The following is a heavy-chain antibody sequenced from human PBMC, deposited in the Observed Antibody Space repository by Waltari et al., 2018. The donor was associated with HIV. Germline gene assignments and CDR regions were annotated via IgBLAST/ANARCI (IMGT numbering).Heavy chain of an antibody. CDR1: GFTFSSDY. V-gene: IGHV3-33*01. J-gene: IGHJ4*02. D-gene: IGHD3-16*02. Sequence: QMHLVESGGGVVHPGRSLRLSCAASGFTFSSDYMQRVGQGPGKGVEWVAVIWYDGQNKYYSDSGKGRFTVSRDNSKNTLYLQMNSLRAEETAVYYCARDIGSSHAYWGQGALVTVSS. CDR3: ARDIGSSHAY. CDR2: IWYDGQNK.